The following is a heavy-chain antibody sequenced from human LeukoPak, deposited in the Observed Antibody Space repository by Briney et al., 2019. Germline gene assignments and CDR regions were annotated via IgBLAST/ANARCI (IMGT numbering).Heavy chain of an antibody. CDR2: IYSGGDT. V-gene: IGHV3-66*01. CDR3: ARDYGGSSPFDY. CDR1: GFTFSSYW. J-gene: IGHJ4*02. Sequence: GGSLRLSCAASGFTFSSYWMSWVRQATGGGLEWVSFIYSGGDTCYADSVKGRFTISRDNSKNTFHLQMNSLRAEDTAVYYCARDYGGSSPFDYWGQGTLVTVSS. D-gene: IGHD4-23*01.